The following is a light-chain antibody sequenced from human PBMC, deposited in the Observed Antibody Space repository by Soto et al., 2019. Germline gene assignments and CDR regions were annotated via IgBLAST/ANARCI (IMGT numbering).Light chain of an antibody. CDR2: GAS. CDR3: QQYNNWPRT. Sequence: EIGMTQSPATLSVSPGDRATLSCRASQSVNINLAWYQQKPGQAPRLLIYGASTRATGIPASFSGSGSGTEFTLTISSLQSEDFAVYYCQQYNNWPRTFGQGTKV. V-gene: IGKV3-15*01. CDR1: QSVNIN. J-gene: IGKJ1*01.